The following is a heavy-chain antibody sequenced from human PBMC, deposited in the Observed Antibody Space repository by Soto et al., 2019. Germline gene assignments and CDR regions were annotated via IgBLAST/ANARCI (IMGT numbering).Heavy chain of an antibody. J-gene: IGHJ3*02. V-gene: IGHV3-66*01. Sequence: PGGSMRLSSAASGLTVSSNYMSWVRQAPGKGLEWVSVIYSGGSTYYADSVKGRFTISRDNSKNTLYLQMNSLRAEDTAVYYCARSRGYCTNGVCYVPYAFDIWGQGTMVTVSS. CDR2: IYSGGST. D-gene: IGHD2-8*01. CDR3: ARSRGYCTNGVCYVPYAFDI. CDR1: GLTVSSNY.